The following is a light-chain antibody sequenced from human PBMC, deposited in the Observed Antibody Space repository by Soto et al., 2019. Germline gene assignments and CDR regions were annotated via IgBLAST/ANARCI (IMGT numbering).Light chain of an antibody. Sequence: QSALTQPPSASGSPGQSVTISCTGTSSDVGGYNFVSWYQQHPGKVPKSVIFEVSKRPSGVPDRFSGSKSGNTASLTVSGLQVEDEADYYCRSFGAGSKVLLGGGTKLTVL. CDR1: SSDVGGYNF. J-gene: IGLJ3*02. V-gene: IGLV2-8*01. CDR3: RSFGAGSKVL. CDR2: EVS.